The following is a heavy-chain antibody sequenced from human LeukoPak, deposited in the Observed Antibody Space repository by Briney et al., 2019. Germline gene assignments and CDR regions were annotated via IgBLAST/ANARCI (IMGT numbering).Heavy chain of an antibody. D-gene: IGHD2-2*02. Sequence: SETLSLTCTVSGGSISPYYWSWIRQPAGKGLEWIGRVFTSGDTKYNSSLKSRVTVSVDTSKNHFSLKLISVTAADTAVYYCARSRCYNCAFDIWGQGTMVTVSS. J-gene: IGHJ3*02. CDR2: VFTSGDT. V-gene: IGHV4-4*07. CDR3: ARSRCYNCAFDI. CDR1: GGSISPYY.